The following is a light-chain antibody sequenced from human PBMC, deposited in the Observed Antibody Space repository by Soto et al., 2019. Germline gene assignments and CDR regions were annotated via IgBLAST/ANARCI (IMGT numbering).Light chain of an antibody. J-gene: IGKJ1*01. CDR1: QSINRW. CDR3: QQYNSYRT. V-gene: IGKV1-5*01. CDR2: DAS. Sequence: DIQMTQSPSTLSAFVGDRVTITCRARQSINRWLAWYQQKPGKAPKLLIFDASTLETGVPSRFSGSGSGTEFTLTISSLQPDDYATYYCQQYNSYRTFGQGTKVDIK.